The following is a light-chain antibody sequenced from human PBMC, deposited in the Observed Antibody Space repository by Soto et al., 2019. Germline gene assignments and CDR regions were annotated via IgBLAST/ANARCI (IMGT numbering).Light chain of an antibody. CDR3: QQYNNWPPIT. CDR1: QSVSNN. J-gene: IGKJ5*01. CDR2: YAS. V-gene: IGKV3-15*01. Sequence: EIMMTQSPATLSVSPGERATLSCRASQSVSNNVAWYQQKPGQAPRLLIYYASTRATGIPARFSGSGSGTEFTLTISRLQSEDFALYYCQQYNNWPPITFVQGTRLEIK.